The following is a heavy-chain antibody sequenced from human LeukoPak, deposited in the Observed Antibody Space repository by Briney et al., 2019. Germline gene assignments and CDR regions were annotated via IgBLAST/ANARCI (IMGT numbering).Heavy chain of an antibody. CDR1: GFTFSSYG. D-gene: IGHD3-10*01. Sequence: GRSLRLSCAASGFTFSSYGMHWVRQAPGKGLEWVAVISYDGSNKYYADSVKGRFTISRDNSKNTLYLQMNSLRAEDTAVYYCAKDLISRLLWFGEVAFVIWGQGTMVTVSS. CDR2: ISYDGSNK. CDR3: AKDLISRLLWFGEVAFVI. J-gene: IGHJ3*02. V-gene: IGHV3-30*18.